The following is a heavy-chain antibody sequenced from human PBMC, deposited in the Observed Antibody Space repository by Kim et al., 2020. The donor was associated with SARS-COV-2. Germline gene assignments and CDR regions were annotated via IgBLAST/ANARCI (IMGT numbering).Heavy chain of an antibody. V-gene: IGHV1-18*01. CDR3: ARDAPRAYNWKQYYYGMDV. Sequence: ASVKVSCKASGYTFTSYGISWVRQAPGQGLEWMGWISAYNGNTNYAQKLQGRVTMTTDTSTSTAYMELRSLRSDDTAVYYCARDAPRAYNWKQYYYGMDVWGQGTTVTVSS. J-gene: IGHJ6*02. CDR1: GYTFTSYG. CDR2: ISAYNGNT. D-gene: IGHD1-20*01.